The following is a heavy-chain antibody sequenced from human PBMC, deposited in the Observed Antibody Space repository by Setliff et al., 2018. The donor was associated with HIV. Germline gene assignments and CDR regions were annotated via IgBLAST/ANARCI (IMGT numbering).Heavy chain of an antibody. Sequence: PSETLSLTCTASYATLSTADYYWTWIRQPPGKGLEWIGFVSYTGTTRYSPSLRSRISISIDASKNKFSLQLSSVTAADTAVYCCARQSTTSRDFDSWGQGTLVTVSS. V-gene: IGHV4-30-4*01. CDR1: YATLSTADYY. D-gene: IGHD2-2*01. CDR2: VSYTGTT. J-gene: IGHJ4*02. CDR3: ARQSTTSRDFDS.